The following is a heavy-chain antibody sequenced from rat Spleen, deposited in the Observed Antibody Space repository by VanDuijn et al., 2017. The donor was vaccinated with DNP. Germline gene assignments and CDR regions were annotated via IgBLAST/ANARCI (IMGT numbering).Heavy chain of an antibody. V-gene: IGHV5-20*01. CDR1: GFTFSNYD. CDR2: SVYNGDRA. J-gene: IGHJ3*01. Sequence: EVQLVASGGGLVQPERSMKLSCAASGFTFSNYDMAWVRQAPTKGLEWVATSVYNGDRAFYRDSVKGRFTVSRDEAKNTLYLHMNSLRSEDTATYYCTTDFERGYWGQGTLVTVSS. D-gene: IGHD1-11*01. CDR3: TTDFERGY.